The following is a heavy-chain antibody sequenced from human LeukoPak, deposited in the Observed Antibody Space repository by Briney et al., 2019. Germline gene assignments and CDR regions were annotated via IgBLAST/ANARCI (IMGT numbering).Heavy chain of an antibody. D-gene: IGHD1-26*01. CDR2: MNPNSGNT. CDR1: GYTFTSYD. CDR3: ARGYYTGNWFDP. J-gene: IGHJ5*02. V-gene: IGHV1-8*01. Sequence: ASVKVSCKASGYTFTSYDINWVRQATGQGLEWTGWMNPNSGNTGYAQKFQGRVTMTRNTSISTAYMELSSPRSEDTAVYYCARGYYTGNWFDPWGQGTLVTVSS.